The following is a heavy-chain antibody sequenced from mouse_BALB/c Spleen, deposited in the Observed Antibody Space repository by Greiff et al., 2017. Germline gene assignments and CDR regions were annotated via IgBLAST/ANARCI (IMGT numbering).Heavy chain of an antibody. J-gene: IGHJ2*01. Sequence: VQLQQSGAELVKPGASVKLSCTASGFNIKDTYMHWVKQRPEQGLEWIGRIDPANGNTKYDPKFQGKATITADTSSNTAYLQLSSLTSEDTAVYYCARSGRYEGYFDYWGQGTTLTVSS. CDR1: GFNIKDTY. D-gene: IGHD2-14*01. V-gene: IGHV14-3*02. CDR3: ARSGRYEGYFDY. CDR2: IDPANGNT.